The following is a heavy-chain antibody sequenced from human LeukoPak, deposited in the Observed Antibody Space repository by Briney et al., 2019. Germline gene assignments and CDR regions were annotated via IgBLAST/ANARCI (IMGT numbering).Heavy chain of an antibody. Sequence: GGSLRLSCAASGFTFSSYAMSWVSQAPGKGLEWGSYISSSGSTIYYADSVKGRFTISRDNAKNSLCLQMNSLRAEDTAFYYCARGFGRFGHRFGYLGQGTLVTVSS. J-gene: IGHJ4*02. CDR3: ARGFGRFGHRFGY. D-gene: IGHD3-10*01. CDR2: ISSSGSTI. CDR1: GFTFSSYA. V-gene: IGHV3-48*03.